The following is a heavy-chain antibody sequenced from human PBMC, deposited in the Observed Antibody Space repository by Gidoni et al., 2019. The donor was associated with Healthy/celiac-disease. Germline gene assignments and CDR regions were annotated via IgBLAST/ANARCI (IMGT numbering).Heavy chain of an antibody. V-gene: IGHV2-5*01. D-gene: IGHD6-19*01. J-gene: IGHJ4*02. CDR2: IYWNDDK. CDR1: GFSLSTSGVG. CDR3: AHRRIAVAKRVSYFDY. Sequence: QITLKESGPTLVKPTQTLTLTCTFSGFSLSTSGVGVGWIRQPPGKALEWLALIYWNDDKRYSPSLKSRLTITKDTSKNQVVLTMTNMDPVDTATYYCAHRRIAVAKRVSYFDYWGQGTLVTVSS.